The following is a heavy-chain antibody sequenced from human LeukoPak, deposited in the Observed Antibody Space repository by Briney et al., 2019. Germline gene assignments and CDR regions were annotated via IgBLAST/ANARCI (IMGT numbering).Heavy chain of an antibody. CDR1: GCTFGDYA. V-gene: IGHV3-9*03. Sequence: GGSLRLSCAASGCTFGDYAMHWVRQRPGKGLEWASGISWNSGSIRYSDSVQGRFSISRDNAKNSLYLQMNSLGAEDMALYYCAKTLKSQDYYVSSSFWESGDFDVWGQGTVVTVSS. CDR3: AKTLKSQDYYVSSSFWESGDFDV. CDR2: ISWNSGSI. D-gene: IGHD3-22*01. J-gene: IGHJ3*01.